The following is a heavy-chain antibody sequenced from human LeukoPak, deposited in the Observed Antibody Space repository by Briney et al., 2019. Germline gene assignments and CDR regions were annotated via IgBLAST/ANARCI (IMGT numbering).Heavy chain of an antibody. D-gene: IGHD4-23*01. J-gene: IGHJ4*02. CDR2: IIPTLNVA. CDR3: ARETPSRFFDY. Sequence: ASVKVSCKASGDNFSSYVLTWVRQAPGQGLEWMGRIIPTLNVANFAQKFRGRVSITADKSTNTAHLELSNLRSEDTAVYFCARETPSRFFDYWGQGTLVTVSS. CDR1: GDNFSSYV. V-gene: IGHV1-69*04.